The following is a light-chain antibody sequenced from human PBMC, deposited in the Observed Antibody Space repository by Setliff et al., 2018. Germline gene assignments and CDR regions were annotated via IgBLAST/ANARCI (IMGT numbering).Light chain of an antibody. V-gene: IGLV2-14*01. CDR1: SSNVGGYNS. CDR2: EAS. J-gene: IGLJ1*01. CDR3: SSFTSTSTLYV. Sequence: QSALTQPASVSGSPGQSITISCTGTSSNVGGYNSVSWFQQLPAKAPKLIVYEASNRPSGVSNRFSGSKSGNTASLTISGLQAEDEADYYCSSFTSTSTLYVFGTGTKVTVL.